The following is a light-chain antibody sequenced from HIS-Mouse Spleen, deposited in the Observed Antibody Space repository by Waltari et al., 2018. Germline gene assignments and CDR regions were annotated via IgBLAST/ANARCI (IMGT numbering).Light chain of an antibody. J-gene: IGLJ1*01. CDR1: SSDVGGYNY. CDR3: SSYTSSRTLLSV. CDR2: DVS. V-gene: IGLV2-14*03. Sequence: QYALTQPASVSGSPGQSITISCTGTSSDVGGYNYVSWYQQHPGKAPILIIYDVSNRPSGVSTPLSGSTSANTTSLTISVLQAEHQADYYFSSYTSSRTLLSVFGTGTKVTVL.